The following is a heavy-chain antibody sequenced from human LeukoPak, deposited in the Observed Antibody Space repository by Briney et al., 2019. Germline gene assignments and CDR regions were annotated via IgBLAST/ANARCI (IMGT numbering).Heavy chain of an antibody. Sequence: PSETLSLTCALYGGSFSGYYWSWIRQPPGKGLEWIGETNPSGSTNYNSSLKSRVTISVDTSKNQFSLKLSSVTAADTAVYYCARVTESYGSGRRHNYYYYYMDVWGKGTTVTISS. CDR3: ARVTESYGSGRRHNYYYYYMDV. D-gene: IGHD3-10*01. V-gene: IGHV4-34*01. CDR1: GGSFSGYY. CDR2: TNPSGST. J-gene: IGHJ6*03.